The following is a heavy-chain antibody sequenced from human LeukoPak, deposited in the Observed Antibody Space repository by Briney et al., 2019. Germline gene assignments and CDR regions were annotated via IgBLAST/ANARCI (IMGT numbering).Heavy chain of an antibody. Sequence: ASVKVSCKASGYTFTSYGISWVRQAPGQGLEWMGGIIPIFGTANYAQKFQGRVAITADESTSTAYMELSSLRSEDTAVYYCARRAPAQYYYDSSGYYYFDYWGQGTLVTVSS. J-gene: IGHJ4*02. D-gene: IGHD3-22*01. CDR1: GYTFTSYG. CDR2: IIPIFGTA. V-gene: IGHV1-69*13. CDR3: ARRAPAQYYYDSSGYYYFDY.